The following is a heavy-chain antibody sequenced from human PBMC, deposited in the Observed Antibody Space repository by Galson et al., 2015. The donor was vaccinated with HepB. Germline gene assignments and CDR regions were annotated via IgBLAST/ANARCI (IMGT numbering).Heavy chain of an antibody. V-gene: IGHV1-69*13. D-gene: IGHD2-15*01. Sequence: SVKVSCKASGGTFSSYAISWVRQAPGQGLEWMGGIIPIFGTANYAQKFQGRVTITADESTSTAYLQWSSLKASDTAMYYCARHRRGCSGGSCYRDNWYFDLWGRGTLVTVSS. CDR3: ARHRRGCSGGSCYRDNWYFDL. CDR2: IIPIFGTA. J-gene: IGHJ2*01. CDR1: GGTFSSYA.